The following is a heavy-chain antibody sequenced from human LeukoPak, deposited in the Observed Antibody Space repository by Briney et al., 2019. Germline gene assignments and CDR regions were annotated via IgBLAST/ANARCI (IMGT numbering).Heavy chain of an antibody. V-gene: IGHV3-33*01. CDR3: ARDRAVTSYYYGMDV. CDR2: IWYDGSNE. J-gene: IGHJ6*02. Sequence: GGSLRLSCAVSGFTFRNAGMNWVRQAPGKGLEWVAIIWYDGSNEYYGDSVKGRFIISRDDSRNTLYLQMNSLRAEDTAVYYCARDRAVTSYYYGMDVWGQGTTVTVSS. CDR1: GFTFRNAG. D-gene: IGHD5-18*01.